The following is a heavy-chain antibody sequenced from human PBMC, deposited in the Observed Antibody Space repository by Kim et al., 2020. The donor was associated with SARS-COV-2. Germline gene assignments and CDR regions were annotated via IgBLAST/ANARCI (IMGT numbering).Heavy chain of an antibody. CDR3: ARDRWTTRPAVVTQDNWFDP. CDR2: INSDGSST. Sequence: GGSLRLSCAASGFTFSSYWMHWVRQAPGKGLVWVSRINSDGSSTSYADSVKGRFTISRDNAKNTLYLQMNSLRAEDTAVYYCARDRWTTRPAVVTQDNWFDPWGQGTLVTVSS. J-gene: IGHJ5*02. CDR1: GFTFSSYW. D-gene: IGHD2-21*02. V-gene: IGHV3-74*01.